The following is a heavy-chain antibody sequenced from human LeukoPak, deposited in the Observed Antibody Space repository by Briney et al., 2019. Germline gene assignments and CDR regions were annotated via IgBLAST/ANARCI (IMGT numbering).Heavy chain of an antibody. CDR3: YGSGF. V-gene: IGHV4-39*01. CDR2: MYYNGST. D-gene: IGHD6-19*01. Sequence: SETLSLTCTVSGGPITSSPYYWAWIRQPPGKGLEWIGSMYYNGSTYYNPSLKSRVTVSVDTSKNQFSLKLNSVTAADTAVYYCYGSGFWGQGTLVTVSS. J-gene: IGHJ4*02. CDR1: GGPITSSPYY.